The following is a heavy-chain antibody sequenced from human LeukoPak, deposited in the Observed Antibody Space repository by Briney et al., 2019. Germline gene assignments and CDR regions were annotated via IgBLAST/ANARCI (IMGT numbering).Heavy chain of an antibody. J-gene: IGHJ4*02. CDR1: GFTFSSYV. D-gene: IGHD4-17*01. V-gene: IGHV3-23*01. CDR2: ISGTSGST. CDR3: AKYHGQVSFYFDY. Sequence: GGSLRLSCAASGFTFSSYVMSWVRQAPGKGLEWVSAISGTSGSTHYADSVKGRFTISRDNSKNTLYLQMNSLRAEDTAIYYCAKYHGQVSFYFDYWGQGTLVTVSS.